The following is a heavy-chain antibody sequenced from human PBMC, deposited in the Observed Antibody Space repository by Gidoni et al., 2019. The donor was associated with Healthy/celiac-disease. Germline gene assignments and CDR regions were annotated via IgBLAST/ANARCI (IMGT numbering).Heavy chain of an antibody. CDR3: ARESRDRIPGGWGYNWFDP. J-gene: IGHJ5*02. V-gene: IGHV4-30-4*01. Sequence: QVQLQESGPGLVKPSQTLSLTCTVSGGSISSGDYYWSWIRQPPGKGLEWIGYIYYSGSTYYNPSLKSRVTISVDTSKNQFSLKLSSVTAADTAVYYCARESRDRIPGGWGYNWFDPWGQGTLVTVSS. CDR1: GGSISSGDYY. D-gene: IGHD3-16*01. CDR2: IYYSGST.